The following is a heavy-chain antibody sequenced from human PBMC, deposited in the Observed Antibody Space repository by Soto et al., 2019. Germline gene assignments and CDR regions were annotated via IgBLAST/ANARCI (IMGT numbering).Heavy chain of an antibody. CDR2: IDPNGGIT. CDR3: GRGRGRTTSNAFDS. J-gene: IGHJ3*02. Sequence: QVQLVQSGAEVKKPGASVKVSCKASGYTFTDYYMHWVRQAPGQGLEWMGIIDPNGGITSYAQKFQGRVTRSRDTSPSSLYVELARLRSEGTAIHYLGRGRGRTTSNAFDSRGQGTMVTVSS. D-gene: IGHD2-15*01. V-gene: IGHV1-46*01. CDR1: GYTFTDYY.